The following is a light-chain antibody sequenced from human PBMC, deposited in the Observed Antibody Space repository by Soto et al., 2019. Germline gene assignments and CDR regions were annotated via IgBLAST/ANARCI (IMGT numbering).Light chain of an antibody. V-gene: IGKV2-28*01. CDR2: LGS. CDR1: QSLLHIGGYNY. Sequence: DIVVTQSPLSLSVTPGEPASISCRSSQSLLHIGGYNYLDWYVQKPGQSPQLLIFLGSYRASGVPDRFSGSGSGTDFTLRISRVEAEDVGVYYCMQAVYTRTFGPGTKV. CDR3: MQAVYTRT. J-gene: IGKJ1*01.